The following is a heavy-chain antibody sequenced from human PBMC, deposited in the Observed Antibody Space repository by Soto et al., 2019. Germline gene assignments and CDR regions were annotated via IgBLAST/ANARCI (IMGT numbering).Heavy chain of an antibody. CDR1: GYTFTSYG. D-gene: IGHD6-19*01. J-gene: IGHJ3*02. Sequence: ASVKVSCKASGYTFTSYGISGVRQAPGQGLEWMGWISAYNGNTNYAQKLQGRVTMTTDASTSTAYMELRSLRSDDTAVYYCARSSSGPPPDAFDIWGQGTMVTVSS. CDR3: ARSSSGPPPDAFDI. V-gene: IGHV1-18*01. CDR2: ISAYNGNT.